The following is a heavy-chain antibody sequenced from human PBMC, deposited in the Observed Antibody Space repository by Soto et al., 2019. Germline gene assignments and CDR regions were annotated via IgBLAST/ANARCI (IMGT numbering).Heavy chain of an antibody. CDR2: VIPIFDTP. J-gene: IGHJ6*02. D-gene: IGHD2-15*01. CDR1: GGTFSTYA. V-gene: IGHV1-69*01. Sequence: QVQLVQSGAEVKKPGSSVKVSCKAPGGTFSTYAISWVRQAPGQGLEWKGGVIPIFDTPKYAQKFQGRVTITADESTSTGYMELRSLRSEDTAVYYCARSQGGSSSLDIYYYYYYGMHVWGQGTTVTVSS. CDR3: ARSQGGSSSLDIYYYYYYGMHV.